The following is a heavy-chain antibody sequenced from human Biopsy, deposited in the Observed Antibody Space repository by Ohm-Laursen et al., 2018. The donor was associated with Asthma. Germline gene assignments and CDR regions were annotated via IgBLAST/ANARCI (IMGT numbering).Heavy chain of an antibody. CDR1: GFNFHNYV. CDR2: ISYDGNNN. V-gene: IGHV3-30-3*01. Sequence: SLRLSCAASGFNFHNYVMHWVRQAPGKGLEWVAVISYDGNNNNYADSVKGRFTISRDNSENTLYLQMNSLRVEDTAVYYCARGDWCGSASNGYWGQRTLVTVSA. CDR3: ARGDWCGSASNGY. J-gene: IGHJ4*02. D-gene: IGHD6-6*01.